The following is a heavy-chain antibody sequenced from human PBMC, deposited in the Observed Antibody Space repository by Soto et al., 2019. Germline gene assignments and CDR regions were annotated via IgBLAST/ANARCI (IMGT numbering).Heavy chain of an antibody. Sequence: EVQLLDSGGGLVQPGGSLRLSCAASGFSISNFAMSWVRQAPGKGLQWVSGLTSRGDETYYTDSVKGRFTISRDISKNTLYLQMDSLRGEDTAIYYCANTFYGSEVRRAFDSWGQGTLVTVSS. J-gene: IGHJ4*02. D-gene: IGHD3-10*01. CDR1: GFSISNFA. CDR3: ANTFYGSEVRRAFDS. V-gene: IGHV3-23*01. CDR2: LTSRGDET.